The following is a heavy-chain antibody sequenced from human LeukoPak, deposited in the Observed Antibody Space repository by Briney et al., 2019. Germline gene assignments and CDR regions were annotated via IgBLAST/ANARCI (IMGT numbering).Heavy chain of an antibody. Sequence: TGGSLRLSCSASGFTFSLYAMHWVRQAPGRGLEYVSAITSNGGSTYYADSVKGRFTISRDNSKNTLYLHMSTLRPEDTAVYYCAYSGGYYHWGQGTLVTVSS. D-gene: IGHD3-22*01. J-gene: IGHJ1*01. CDR2: ITSNGGST. V-gene: IGHV3-64D*06. CDR1: GFTFSLYA. CDR3: AYSGGYYH.